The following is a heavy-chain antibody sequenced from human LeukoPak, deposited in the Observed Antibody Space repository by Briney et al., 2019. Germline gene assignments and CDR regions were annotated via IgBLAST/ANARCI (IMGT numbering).Heavy chain of an antibody. J-gene: IGHJ4*02. CDR1: GFTFSSYG. CDR2: ISGSGGST. V-gene: IGHV3-23*01. Sequence: GGSLRLSCEVSGFTFSSYGMSWVRQAPGRGLEWVSSISGSGGSTNYADPVKGRFTISRDNSENTLYLQMNTLRAEDTAVYYCAKEGSSGWTRSFDYWGQGTLVTVSS. CDR3: AKEGSSGWTRSFDY. D-gene: IGHD6-19*01.